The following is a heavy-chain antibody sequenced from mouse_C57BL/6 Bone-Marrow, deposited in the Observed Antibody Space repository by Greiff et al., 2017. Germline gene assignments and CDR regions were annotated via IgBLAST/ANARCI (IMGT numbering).Heavy chain of an antibody. V-gene: IGHV1-54*01. CDR2: INPGSGGT. CDR3: ARADYDYYYFDY. D-gene: IGHD2-4*01. Sequence: QVQLQQSGAELVRPGTSVKVSCKASGYAFTNYLIEWVKQRPGQGLEWIGVINPGSGGTNYNEKLKGKATLTADKSSSTAYMQLSSLTSEDSAVYFCARADYDYYYFDYWCQGTTLSVSS. CDR1: GYAFTNYL. J-gene: IGHJ2*01.